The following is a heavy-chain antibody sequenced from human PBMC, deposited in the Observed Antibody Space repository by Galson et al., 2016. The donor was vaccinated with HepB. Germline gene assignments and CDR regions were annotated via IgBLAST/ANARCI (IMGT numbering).Heavy chain of an antibody. V-gene: IGHV3-23*01. D-gene: IGHD1-26*01. CDR1: GFTFSTYA. CDR3: AKYRSATYYTDYFEY. CDR2: ISGSGGSI. J-gene: IGHJ4*02. Sequence: SLRLSCAASGFTFSTYAMTWVRQAPGKGLEWVATISGSGGSIYYADSVKGRFTISRDNSKNTLFLQMERLRDEDTALYYCAKYRSATYYTDYFEYWGQGTLVTVSS.